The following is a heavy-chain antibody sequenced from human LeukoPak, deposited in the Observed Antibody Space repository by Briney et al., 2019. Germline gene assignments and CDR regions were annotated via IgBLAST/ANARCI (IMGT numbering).Heavy chain of an antibody. J-gene: IGHJ4*02. CDR3: ARVEGWRVPAANDY. CDR1: GFTFSSYW. Sequence: PGGSLRLSCAASGFTFSSYWMSWVRQAPGKGLEWVANIKQDGSEKYYVDSVKGRFTISRDNAKNSLYLQMNSLRAEDAAVYYCARVEGWRVPAANDYWGQGTLVTVSS. V-gene: IGHV3-7*01. D-gene: IGHD2-2*01. CDR2: IKQDGSEK.